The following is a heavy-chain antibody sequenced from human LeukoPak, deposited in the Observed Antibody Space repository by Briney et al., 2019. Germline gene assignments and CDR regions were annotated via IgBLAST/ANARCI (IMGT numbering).Heavy chain of an antibody. V-gene: IGHV4-38-2*01. J-gene: IGHJ4*02. CDR2: IYYSGST. D-gene: IGHD3-3*01. CDR1: GNSISSGYY. CDR3: ARIGLRANFDY. Sequence: KPSETLSLTCAVSGNSISSGYYWGWIRQPPGKGLEWIGSIYYSGSTYYNPSLKSRVTISVDTSKNQFSLKLSSVTAADTAVYYCARIGLRANFDYWGQGTLVTVSS.